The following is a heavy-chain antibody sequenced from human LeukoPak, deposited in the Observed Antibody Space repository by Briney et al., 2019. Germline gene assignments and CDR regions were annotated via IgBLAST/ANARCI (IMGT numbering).Heavy chain of an antibody. CDR3: ARRQRLHLDY. J-gene: IGHJ4*02. Sequence: SETLSLTCAVYGGSFSGYYWSWIRQPPGKGLEWIGYIYHSGSTYYNPSLKSRVTISVDRSKNQFSLKLSSVTAADTAVYYCARRQRLHLDYWGQGTLVTVSS. CDR1: GGSFSGYY. CDR2: IYHSGST. V-gene: IGHV4-34*01. D-gene: IGHD6-19*01.